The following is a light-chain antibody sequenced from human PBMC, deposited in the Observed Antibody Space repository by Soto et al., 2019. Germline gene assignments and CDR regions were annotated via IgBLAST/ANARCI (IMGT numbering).Light chain of an antibody. J-gene: IGKJ1*01. CDR3: QQSYTTPWT. CDR2: AAS. V-gene: IGKV1-39*01. Sequence: DIQMTQSPSSLSASVGDRVTITCRASQSISSYLHWYQQKPGKAPKLLIYAASSLQSGVPSRFSGSGSGTDFTLTISSLQPEDFATYYCQQSYTTPWTFGQGTKVDI. CDR1: QSISSY.